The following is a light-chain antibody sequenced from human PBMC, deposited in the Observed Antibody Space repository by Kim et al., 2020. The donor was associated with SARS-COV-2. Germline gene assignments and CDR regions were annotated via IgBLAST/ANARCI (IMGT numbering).Light chain of an antibody. CDR2: GKN. CDR3: NSRDSLGNHLV. V-gene: IGLV3-19*01. Sequence: SSELTQDPAVSVALGQTVRITCQGDSLRTSYASCYQQKPGHAPLLVIYGKNNRPSGIPDRFSGSSSVHTASLTIPGAQAEDEADYYCNSRDSLGNHLVFG. CDR1: SLRTSY. J-gene: IGLJ3*02.